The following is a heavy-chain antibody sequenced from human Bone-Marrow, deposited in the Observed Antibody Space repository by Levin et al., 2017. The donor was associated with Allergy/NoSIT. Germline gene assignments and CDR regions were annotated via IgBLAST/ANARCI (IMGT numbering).Heavy chain of an antibody. Sequence: GESLKISCVGSGFSFSLYTINWVRQAPGKGLEWVSSISTSGNYISYADSVKGRFTISRDNAKNSVFLQMSSLRVEDTAIYYCARDAPQTDYGDYDRETSFYYHGMDVWGQGTTVTISS. D-gene: IGHD4-17*01. CDR2: ISTSGNYI. J-gene: IGHJ6*02. V-gene: IGHV3-21*06. CDR1: GFSFSLYT. CDR3: ARDAPQTDYGDYDRETSFYYHGMDV.